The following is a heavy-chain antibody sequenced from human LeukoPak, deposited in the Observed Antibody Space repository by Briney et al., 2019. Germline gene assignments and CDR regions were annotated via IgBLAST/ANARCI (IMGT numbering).Heavy chain of an antibody. CDR1: GFAFSTDE. J-gene: IGHJ4*02. CDR2: VDSSGSTV. Sequence: PGGSLRLSCTASGFAFSTDEVNWVRQAPGKGLEWLSYVDSSGSTVYYADSVMGRFAISRDNAKNSLYLQMNSLRAEDTAVYYCARLLRVGTAAGFDYWGQGTLVTVSS. D-gene: IGHD6-13*01. CDR3: ARLLRVGTAAGFDY. V-gene: IGHV3-48*03.